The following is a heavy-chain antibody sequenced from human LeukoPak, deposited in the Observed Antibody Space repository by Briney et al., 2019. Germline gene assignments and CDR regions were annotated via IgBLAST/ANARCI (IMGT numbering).Heavy chain of an antibody. Sequence: GESLKISCAASGFTFSNYAMSWVRQAPGKGLEWVSAISKSGSSTYYADSVKGRFTISRDNSKNTLYLQMNSLRAEDTAIYYCAKPGTTETYWYFDLWGRGTLVTGSS. CDR1: GFTFSNYA. CDR3: AKPGTTETYWYFDL. D-gene: IGHD4-17*01. V-gene: IGHV3-23*05. J-gene: IGHJ2*01. CDR2: ISKSGSST.